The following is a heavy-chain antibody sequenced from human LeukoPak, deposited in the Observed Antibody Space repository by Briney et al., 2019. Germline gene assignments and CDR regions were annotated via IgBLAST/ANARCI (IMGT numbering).Heavy chain of an antibody. CDR1: GGSFSGYY. CDR3: ARRLYSSSWRTDY. CDR2: INHSGST. D-gene: IGHD6-13*01. J-gene: IGHJ4*02. Sequence: SETLSLTCAVYGGSFSGYYWSWIRQPPGKGLEWIGEINHSGSTNYNPSLKSRVTISVDTSKNQFSLKLSSVTAADTAVYYCARRLYSSSWRTDYWGQGTLVTVSS. V-gene: IGHV4-34*01.